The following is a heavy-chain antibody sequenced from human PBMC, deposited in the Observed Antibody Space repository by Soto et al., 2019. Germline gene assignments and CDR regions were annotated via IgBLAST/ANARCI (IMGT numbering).Heavy chain of an antibody. V-gene: IGHV4-39*01. CDR3: ARFPSYGYSSSWYTKEYYYYYYGMDV. CDR2: IYYSGST. CDR1: GGSISSSSYY. D-gene: IGHD6-13*01. J-gene: IGHJ6*02. Sequence: PSETLSLTCTVSGGSISSSSYYWGWIRQPPGKGLEWIGSIYYSGSTYYNPSRKSRVTISVDTSKNQFSLKLSSVTAADTAVYYCARFPSYGYSSSWYTKEYYYYYYGMDVWGQGTTVTVS.